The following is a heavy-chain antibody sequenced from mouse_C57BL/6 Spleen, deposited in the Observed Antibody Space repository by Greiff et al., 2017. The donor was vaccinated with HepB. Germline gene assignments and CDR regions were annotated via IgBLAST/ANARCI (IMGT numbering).Heavy chain of an antibody. CDR2: IYPGDGDT. CDR3: ARRGDLGPFDY. D-gene: IGHD3-3*01. Sequence: SGAELVKPGASVKISCKASGYAFSSYWMNWVKQRPGKGLEWIGQIYPGDGDTNYNGKFKGKATLTADKSSSTAYMQLSSLTSEDSAVYFCARRGDLGPFDYWGQGTTLTVSS. V-gene: IGHV1-80*01. CDR1: GYAFSSYW. J-gene: IGHJ2*01.